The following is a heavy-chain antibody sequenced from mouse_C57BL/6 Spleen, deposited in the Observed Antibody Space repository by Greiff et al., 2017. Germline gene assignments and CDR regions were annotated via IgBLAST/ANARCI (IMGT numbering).Heavy chain of an antibody. D-gene: IGHD1-1*01. CDR2: ISSGSSTI. CDR3: ATYYYGSSPYAMDY. J-gene: IGHJ4*01. V-gene: IGHV5-17*01. Sequence: EVHLVESGGGLVKPGGSLKLSCAASGFTFSDYGMHWVRQAPEKGLEWVAYISSGSSTIYYADTVKGRFTISRDNAKNTLFLQMTSLRSEDTAMYYCATYYYGSSPYAMDYWGQGTSVTVSS. CDR1: GFTFSDYG.